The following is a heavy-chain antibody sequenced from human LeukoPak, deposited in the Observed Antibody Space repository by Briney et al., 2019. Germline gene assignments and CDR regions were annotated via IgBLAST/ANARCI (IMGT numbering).Heavy chain of an antibody. J-gene: IGHJ4*02. V-gene: IGHV3-30*18. CDR2: ISYDGSNK. D-gene: IGHD1-26*01. CDR1: GFTFSSYG. CDR3: AKENWEPQTSFYDY. Sequence: GGSLRLSCAASGFTFSSYGMHWVRQAPGKGLEWVAVISYDGSNKYYADSVKGRFTISRDNSKNTLYLQMNSLRAEDTAVYYCAKENWEPQTSFYDYWGQGTLVTVSS.